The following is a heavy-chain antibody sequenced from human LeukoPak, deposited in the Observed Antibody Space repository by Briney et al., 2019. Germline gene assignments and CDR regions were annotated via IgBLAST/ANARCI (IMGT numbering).Heavy chain of an antibody. CDR2: ISGSGGST. CDR3: AKVDSSRWNLHDAFDI. D-gene: IGHD6-13*01. CDR1: GFTFSSYA. J-gene: IGHJ3*02. V-gene: IGHV3-23*01. Sequence: GGSLRLSCAASGFTFSSYAMSWVRQAPGKGLEWVSAISGSGGSTYYADSVKGRFTISRDNSKNTLYLQMNSLRAEDTAVYYCAKVDSSRWNLHDAFDIWGQGTMVTVSS.